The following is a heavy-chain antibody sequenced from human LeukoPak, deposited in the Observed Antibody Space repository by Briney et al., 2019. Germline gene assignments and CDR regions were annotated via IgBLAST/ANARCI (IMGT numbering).Heavy chain of an antibody. CDR2: MSGNGGSI. V-gene: IGHV3-23*01. D-gene: IGHD3-3*01. Sequence: GGSLRLSCAASGFTFSNYAMTWVRQAPGKGLEWVSAMSGNGGSIGYADSVKGRFTISRDNSKNTLYLQMNSLRAEDTAVYYCAKDYDFWSGYYPDWGQGTLVTVSS. CDR1: GFTFSNYA. J-gene: IGHJ4*02. CDR3: AKDYDFWSGYYPD.